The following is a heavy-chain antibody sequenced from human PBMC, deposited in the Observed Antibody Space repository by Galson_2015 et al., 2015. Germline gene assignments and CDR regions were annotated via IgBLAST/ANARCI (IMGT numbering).Heavy chain of an antibody. J-gene: IGHJ3*02. CDR1: GFTFSSYW. CDR2: IKQDGSEK. Sequence: SLRLSCAASGFTFSSYWMSWVRQAPGKGLEWVANIKQDGSEKYYVDSVKGRFTISRDNAKNSLYLQMNSLRAEDTAVYYCAAGGGLDAFDIWGQGTMVTVSS. CDR3: AAGGGLDAFDI. D-gene: IGHD2-15*01. V-gene: IGHV3-7*03.